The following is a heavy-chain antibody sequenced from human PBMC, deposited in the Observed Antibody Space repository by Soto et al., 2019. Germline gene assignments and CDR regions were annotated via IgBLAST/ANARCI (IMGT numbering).Heavy chain of an antibody. D-gene: IGHD4-17*01. CDR2: INPNSGGT. CDR1: GYTFTGYY. CDR3: ARADGDYDQYFQN. J-gene: IGHJ1*01. Sequence: ASVKVSCKASGYTFTGYYMHWVRQAPGQGLEWMGWINPNSGGTNYAQKFQGWVTMTRDTSISTAYMELSRLRSDDTAVYYCARADGDYDQYFQNWGQGTLVTVSS. V-gene: IGHV1-2*04.